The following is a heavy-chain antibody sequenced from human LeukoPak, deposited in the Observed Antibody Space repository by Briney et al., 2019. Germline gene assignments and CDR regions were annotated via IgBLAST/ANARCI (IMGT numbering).Heavy chain of an antibody. Sequence: SVKVSCKASGGTFSSYAISWVRQAPGQGLEWMGGIIPIFGTANYAQEFQGRVTITADESTSTAYMELSSLRSEDTAVYYCAREAYGGNSPFPFFDYWGQGTLVTVSS. D-gene: IGHD4-23*01. V-gene: IGHV1-69*13. J-gene: IGHJ4*02. CDR2: IIPIFGTA. CDR3: AREAYGGNSPFPFFDY. CDR1: GGTFSSYA.